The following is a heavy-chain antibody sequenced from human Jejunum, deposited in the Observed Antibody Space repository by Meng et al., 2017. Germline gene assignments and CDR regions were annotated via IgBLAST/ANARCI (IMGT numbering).Heavy chain of an antibody. CDR1: GASMSSGNYY. CDR2: IYYSGST. CDR3: ARVNWTSSYWYFDL. V-gene: IGHV4-31*01. D-gene: IGHD1-1*01. J-gene: IGHJ2*01. Sequence: QIHLQELVPGLVKPSLTLSPTCTVSGASMSSGNYYWTWIRQHPGKGLEWIGYIYYSGSTYYNPSLQSLVTISIDMSENQFSLKLTSVTAADTAVYYCARVNWTSSYWYFDLWGRGTLVTVSS.